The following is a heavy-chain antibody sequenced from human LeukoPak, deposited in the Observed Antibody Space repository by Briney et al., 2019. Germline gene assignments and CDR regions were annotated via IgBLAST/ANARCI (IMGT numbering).Heavy chain of an antibody. J-gene: IGHJ4*02. Sequence: GGSLRLSCAASGFTFSSYAMSWVRQAPGKGLEWVSAISGSGGSTYYADSVKSRFTISRDNSKNTLYLQMNSLRAEDTAVYYCAKAGRSGWYFNFDYWGQGTLVTVSS. CDR3: AKAGRSGWYFNFDY. CDR1: GFTFSSYA. CDR2: ISGSGGST. V-gene: IGHV3-23*01. D-gene: IGHD6-19*01.